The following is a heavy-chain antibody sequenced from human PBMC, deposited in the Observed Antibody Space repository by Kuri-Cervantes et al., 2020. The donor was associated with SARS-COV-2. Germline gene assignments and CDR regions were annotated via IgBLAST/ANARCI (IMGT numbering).Heavy chain of an antibody. CDR2: IYYTGST. D-gene: IGHD4-11*01. J-gene: IGHJ4*02. CDR3: ARGSAGGRYSNYVLDY. CDR1: GASISSSSYY. Sequence: GSLRLSCTVSGASISSSSYYWDWNRQPPGKGLEWIGSIYYTGSTYYNPSLESRVTISVDRSKNQFSLKLSSVTAVDTAVYYCARGSAGGRYSNYVLDYWGQGTLVTVSS. V-gene: IGHV4-39*07.